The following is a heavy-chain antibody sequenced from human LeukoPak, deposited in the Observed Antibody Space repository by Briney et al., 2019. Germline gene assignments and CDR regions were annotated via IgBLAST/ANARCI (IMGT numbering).Heavy chain of an antibody. V-gene: IGHV4-34*01. D-gene: IGHD2-2*01. CDR1: GGSLSGYY. CDR2: INHSGST. CDR3: AREGGYCSSTSCYYKFNWFDP. Sequence: SETLSLTCAVYGGSLSGYYWSWISQPPGKGLEWIGEINHSGSTNYNPSLKSRVTISVDTSKNQFSLKLSSVTAADTAVYYCAREGGYCSSTSCYYKFNWFDPWGQGTLVTVSS. J-gene: IGHJ5*02.